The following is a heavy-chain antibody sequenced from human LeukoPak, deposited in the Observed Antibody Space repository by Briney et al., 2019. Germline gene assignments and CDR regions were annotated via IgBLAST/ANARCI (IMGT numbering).Heavy chain of an antibody. CDR2: ISAYNGNT. Sequence: ASVTVSCKASGYTFTSYGISWVRQAPGQGLEWMGWISAYNGNTNYAQKLQGIVTMTTDTSTSTAYMELRSLRSDVTAVYYCARDSVLTGSYYYYGMDVWGQGTTVTVSS. CDR3: ARDSVLTGSYYYYGMDV. CDR1: GYTFTSYG. D-gene: IGHD3-9*01. J-gene: IGHJ6*02. V-gene: IGHV1-18*01.